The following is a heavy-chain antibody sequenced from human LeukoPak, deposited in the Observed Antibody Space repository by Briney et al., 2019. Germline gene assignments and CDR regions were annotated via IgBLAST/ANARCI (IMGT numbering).Heavy chain of an antibody. CDR3: ARAFQSLGGLSLPDY. D-gene: IGHD3-16*02. CDR1: GYTLTNYA. CDR2: IHPSTGNP. J-gene: IGHJ4*02. V-gene: IGHV7-4-1*02. Sequence: ASVKVSCKPSGYTLTNYAVNWVRQAPGQGLEWMGWIHPSTGNPTYAQGFTGRLVLSLDTSVSTTYLQISSLKAEDTAVYYCARAFQSLGGLSLPDYWGQGTLVTVSS.